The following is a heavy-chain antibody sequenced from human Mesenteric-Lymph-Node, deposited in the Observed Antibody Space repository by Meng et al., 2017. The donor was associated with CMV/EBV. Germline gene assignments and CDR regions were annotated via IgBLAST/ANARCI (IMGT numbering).Heavy chain of an antibody. Sequence: GESLKISCAASGFTFNSYAMSWVRQAPGKGLEWVSDIYSGGINTFYADSVKGRFTISRDNSKNTLYLQMNSLRVEDTAVYYCAKHETYYDFWSGYDPYYYYGMDVWGQGTTVTVSS. CDR3: AKHETYYDFWSGYDPYYYYGMDV. V-gene: IGHV3-23*03. D-gene: IGHD3-3*01. CDR1: GFTFNSYA. CDR2: IYSGGINT. J-gene: IGHJ6*02.